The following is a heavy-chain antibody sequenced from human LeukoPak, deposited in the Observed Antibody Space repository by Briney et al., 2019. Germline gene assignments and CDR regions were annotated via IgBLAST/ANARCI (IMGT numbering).Heavy chain of an antibody. CDR1: GFTFSNYA. V-gene: IGHV3-23*01. J-gene: IGHJ4*02. CDR2: INGRGGST. Sequence: GGSLRLSCAASGFTFSNYAMSWVRQAPGKGLEWVSSINGRGGSTYYADSVKGRFTISRDNSKNTLYLQMNSLRAEDTAVYYCARDRNYDSSGPPDYWGQGTLVTVSS. D-gene: IGHD3-22*01. CDR3: ARDRNYDSSGPPDY.